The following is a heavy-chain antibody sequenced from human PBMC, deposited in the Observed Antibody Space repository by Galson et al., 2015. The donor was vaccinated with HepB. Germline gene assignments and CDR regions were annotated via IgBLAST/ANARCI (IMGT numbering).Heavy chain of an antibody. V-gene: IGHV3-30*18. CDR3: AKIFRAMDGTGGYYFDY. CDR2: VSYDGRVQ. J-gene: IGHJ4*02. Sequence: SLRLSCAASGFTFSNYGMHWVRQAAGRGLEWVAVVSYDGRVQLYADSVKGRFTISRDNSKNILYLQMNSLRPGDTALYYCAKIFRAMDGTGGYYFDYWGQGALVTVSS. D-gene: IGHD3/OR15-3a*01. CDR1: GFTFSNYG.